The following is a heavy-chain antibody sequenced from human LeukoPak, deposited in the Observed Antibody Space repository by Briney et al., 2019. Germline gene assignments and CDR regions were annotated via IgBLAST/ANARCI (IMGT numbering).Heavy chain of an antibody. D-gene: IGHD6-19*01. Sequence: GGSLRLSCAASGFTFSSYEMNWVRQAPGKGLEWVSYISSSGSTIYYADSVKGRFTISRDNAKNSLYLQMNSLRAEDTAVYYCARVGSRYNAVAGFDYWGQGTLVTVSS. CDR1: GFTFSSYE. CDR2: ISSSGSTI. V-gene: IGHV3-48*03. CDR3: ARVGSRYNAVAGFDY. J-gene: IGHJ4*02.